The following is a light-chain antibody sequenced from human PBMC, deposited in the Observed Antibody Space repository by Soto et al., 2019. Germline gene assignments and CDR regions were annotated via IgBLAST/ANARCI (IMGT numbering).Light chain of an antibody. V-gene: IGLV2-14*01. CDR2: DVS. Sequence: QSVLTQPASVSGSPGQSIAISCTGTSSDVGGYSYVSWYQQQPGKAPKLVISDVSNRPSGVSDRFSGSKSGNTASLIISGLQTEDEAYYYCASYTTSSTYVFGTGSKVTV. CDR3: ASYTTSSTYV. J-gene: IGLJ1*01. CDR1: SSDVGGYSY.